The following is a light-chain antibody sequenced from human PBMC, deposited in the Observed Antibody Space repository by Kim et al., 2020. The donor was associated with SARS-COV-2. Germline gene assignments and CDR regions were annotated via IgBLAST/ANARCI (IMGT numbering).Light chain of an antibody. CDR3: SSYTSSSTPV. J-gene: IGLJ2*01. Sequence: GQSITISCTGTSSDVGGYNYVSWYQQHPGKAPKLMIYDVSHRPSGVSNRFSGSKSGNTASLTISGLQAEDEADYYCSSYTSSSTPVFGGGTQLTVL. CDR1: SSDVGGYNY. V-gene: IGLV2-14*03. CDR2: DVS.